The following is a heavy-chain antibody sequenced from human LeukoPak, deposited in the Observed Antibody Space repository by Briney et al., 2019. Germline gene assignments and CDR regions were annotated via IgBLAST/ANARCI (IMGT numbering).Heavy chain of an antibody. V-gene: IGHV4-39*01. CDR3: ARQLYSSATV. D-gene: IGHD6-25*01. CDR1: GDSISSSNYF. J-gene: IGHJ6*02. CDR2: IYHSWNT. Sequence: SETLSLTCTVSGDSISSSNYFWGWIRQPPGKGLEWVGNIYHSWNTFYNPSLKSRVTISADTSKNQFSLKLTFVTVADTAVYYCARQLYSSATVWGQGTTIIVSS.